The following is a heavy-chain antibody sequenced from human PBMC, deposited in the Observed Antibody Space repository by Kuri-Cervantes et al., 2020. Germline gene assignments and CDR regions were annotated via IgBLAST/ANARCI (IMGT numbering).Heavy chain of an antibody. CDR1: GGSFSGYY. CDR3: ARGGGSSGYYRRWVQGNYYFDY. J-gene: IGHJ4*02. CDR2: TNHSGST. D-gene: IGHD3-22*01. Sequence: SETLSLTCAVYGGSFSGYYWGWIRQPPGKGLEWIGETNHSGSTNYNPSLKSRVTISVDTSKNQFSLKLSSVTAADTAVYYCARGGGSSGYYRRWVQGNYYFDYWGQGTLVTVSS. V-gene: IGHV4-34*01.